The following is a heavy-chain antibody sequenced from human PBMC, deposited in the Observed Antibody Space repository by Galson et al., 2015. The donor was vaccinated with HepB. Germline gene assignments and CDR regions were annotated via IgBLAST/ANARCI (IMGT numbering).Heavy chain of an antibody. CDR2: MSHDGSER. D-gene: IGHD6-13*01. CDR3: VRDGGLAADGMAD. J-gene: IGHJ4*02. CDR1: GFTFSSYG. Sequence: FLRLSCAASGFTFSSYGMHWVRQAPGEGLEWVAVMSHDGSERYYADSVKGRFTISRDNSKNTLYLQMNSLRIEDTAIYYCVRDGGLAADGMADWGQGTLVIVSA. V-gene: IGHV3-33*05.